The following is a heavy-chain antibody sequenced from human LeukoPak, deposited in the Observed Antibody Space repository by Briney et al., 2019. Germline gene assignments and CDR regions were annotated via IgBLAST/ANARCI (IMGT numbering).Heavy chain of an antibody. CDR3: ALSGLGVITTRYYYMDV. D-gene: IGHD3-22*01. CDR2: IRYDGSNK. V-gene: IGHV3-30*02. J-gene: IGHJ6*03. Sequence: GGSLRLSCAASGFTFSSYGMHWVRQAPGKGLEWVAFIRYDGSNKYYADSVKGRFTISRDNSKNTLYLQMNSLRAEDTAVYYCALSGLGVITTRYYYMDVWGKGTTVTVSS. CDR1: GFTFSSYG.